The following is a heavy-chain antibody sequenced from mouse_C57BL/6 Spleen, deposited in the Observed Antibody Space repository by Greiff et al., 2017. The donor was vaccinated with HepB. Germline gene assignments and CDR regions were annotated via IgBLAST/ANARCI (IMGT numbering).Heavy chain of an antibody. Sequence: ESGPGLVKPSQSLSLTCSVTGYSITSGYSWNWIRQFPGNKLEWMGYISYDGSNNYNPSLKNRISITRDTSKNQFFLKLNSVTTEDTATYYCARSDDYGGFAYWGQGTLVTVSA. CDR1: GYSITSGYS. D-gene: IGHD2-4*01. CDR2: ISYDGSN. J-gene: IGHJ3*01. CDR3: ARSDDYGGFAY. V-gene: IGHV3-6*01.